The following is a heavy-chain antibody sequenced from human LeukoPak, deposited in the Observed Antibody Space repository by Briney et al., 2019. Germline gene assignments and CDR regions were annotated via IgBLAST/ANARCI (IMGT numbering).Heavy chain of an antibody. CDR3: ARNLRYCSSTSCYLYYYGMDV. Sequence: PSETLSLTCAVYGGSFSGYYWSWIRQPPGKGLEWIGEINHSGSTNYNPSLKSRVTISVDTSKNQFSLKLSSVTAADTAVYHCARNLRYCSSTSCYLYYYGMDVWGKGTTVTVSS. J-gene: IGHJ6*04. CDR2: INHSGST. D-gene: IGHD2-2*01. V-gene: IGHV4-34*01. CDR1: GGSFSGYY.